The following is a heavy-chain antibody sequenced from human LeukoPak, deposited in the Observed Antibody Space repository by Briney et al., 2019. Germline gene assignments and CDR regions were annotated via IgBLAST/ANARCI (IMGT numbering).Heavy chain of an antibody. J-gene: IGHJ4*02. D-gene: IGHD3-22*01. V-gene: IGHV1-46*01. Sequence: ASVKVSCKASGYTFTSYYMHWVRQAPGQGLEWMGIINPNGGSTSYAQKFQGRVTMTRDTSTSTVYMELSSLRSEDTAVCYCAREEPHLTYYYDSSGYSPFGYWGQGTLVTVSS. CDR1: GYTFTSYY. CDR2: INPNGGST. CDR3: AREEPHLTYYYDSSGYSPFGY.